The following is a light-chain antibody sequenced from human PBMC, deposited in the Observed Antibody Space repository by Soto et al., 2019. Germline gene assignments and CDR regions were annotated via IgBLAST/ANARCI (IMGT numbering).Light chain of an antibody. CDR1: QRISIL. CDR2: ATS. Sequence: IHVTQSPASLSASVVYRVSITFRSSQRISILLNLYQQKPGKAPKLLIYATSNLQSCVPFRFSGGGSGTDYTLTIGSLQPEDFATYSCQQYITYSPVPFGGGTKVDIK. V-gene: IGKV1-39*01. CDR3: QQYITYSPVP. J-gene: IGKJ4*01.